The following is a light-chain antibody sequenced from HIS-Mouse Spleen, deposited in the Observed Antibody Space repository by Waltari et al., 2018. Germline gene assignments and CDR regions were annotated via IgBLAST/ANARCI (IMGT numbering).Light chain of an antibody. CDR2: EDS. CDR3: QAWDSSTANVV. J-gene: IGLJ2*01. Sequence: SYELTQPPSVSVSPGQTASITCSGDKLGDKYACWYQQKPGQSPVLVIYEDSKRPSGIPGRFSGSHSGNTATLALSGTQAMDEADYYCQAWDSSTANVVFGGGTKLTVL. CDR1: KLGDKY. V-gene: IGLV3-1*01.